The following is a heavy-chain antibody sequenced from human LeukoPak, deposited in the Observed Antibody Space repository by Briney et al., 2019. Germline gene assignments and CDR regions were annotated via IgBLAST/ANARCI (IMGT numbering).Heavy chain of an antibody. CDR1: GGSISSSSYY. CDR3: ARAGWFGELYGPLDF. V-gene: IGHV4-39*07. Sequence: PSETLSLTCTVSGGSISSSSYYWTWIRQSPGKGLEWIGEINHSGSTNYNPSLKSRVTISVDPSKNQFSLKLTSLIAADTAVYYCARAGWFGELYGPLDFWGQGTLVTVSS. CDR2: INHSGST. D-gene: IGHD3-10*01. J-gene: IGHJ4*02.